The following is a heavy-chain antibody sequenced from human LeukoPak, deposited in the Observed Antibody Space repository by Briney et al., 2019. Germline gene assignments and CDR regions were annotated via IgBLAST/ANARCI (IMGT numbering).Heavy chain of an antibody. J-gene: IGHJ5*02. Sequence: GGSLRLSCAASGFTVTNYGMVWVRQAPGKGLEWVSSINGRGDETHHADSVKGRFTISRDNSKNTLYLQMNSLRAEDTALYYCAKGGATNGWYSFDPWGPGTPVTVSS. CDR3: AKGGATNGWYSFDP. CDR2: INGRGDET. CDR1: GFTVTNYG. D-gene: IGHD6-19*01. V-gene: IGHV3-23*01.